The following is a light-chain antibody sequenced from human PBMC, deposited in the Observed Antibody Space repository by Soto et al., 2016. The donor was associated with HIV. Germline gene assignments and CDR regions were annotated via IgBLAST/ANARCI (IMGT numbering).Light chain of an antibody. J-gene: IGKJ1*01. Sequence: DIQMTQSPSTLSASVGDRVTITCRASQSISSWLAWYQQKPGKAPKLLMYKASSLESGVPSRFSGSGSGTDFTLTISSLQAEDFATYYCQQSYNIPRTFGQGTEVEIK. CDR2: KAS. V-gene: IGKV1-5*03. CDR3: QQSYNIPRT. CDR1: QSISSW.